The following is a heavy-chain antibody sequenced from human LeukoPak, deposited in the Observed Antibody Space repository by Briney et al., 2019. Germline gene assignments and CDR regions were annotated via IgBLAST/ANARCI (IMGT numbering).Heavy chain of an antibody. D-gene: IGHD2-21*02. CDR2: IWYDGTHE. CDR3: AKDAEDFGDSYFDH. Sequence: GGSLRLSCSASGFTFRNYGMHWVRQAPGKGLEWVAAIWYDGTHEFYVDSVKGRFTISRDISKNTLFLEMNSLRAEDTAVYYCAKDAEDFGDSYFDHWGQGALVTVSS. CDR1: GFTFRNYG. V-gene: IGHV3-33*03. J-gene: IGHJ4*02.